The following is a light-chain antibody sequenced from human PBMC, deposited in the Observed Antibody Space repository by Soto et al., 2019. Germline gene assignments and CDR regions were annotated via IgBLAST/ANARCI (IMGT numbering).Light chain of an antibody. CDR1: QSVSSSY. CDR2: GAS. Sequence: DIVLTQSPGTLSLSPGERATLSCRASQSVSSSYLAWYQQKPGQAPRLLIYGASSRSTGIPDRFSGSGSGTDFTLTISRLEPADFAVYDCKQYGSSPYTFGQGTNLEIK. V-gene: IGKV3-20*01. J-gene: IGKJ2*01. CDR3: KQYGSSPYT.